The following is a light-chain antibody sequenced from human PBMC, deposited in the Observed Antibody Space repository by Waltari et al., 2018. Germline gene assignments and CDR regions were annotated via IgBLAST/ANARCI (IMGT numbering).Light chain of an antibody. CDR1: WSNIGAGYD. CDR3: QSYDTKVGVV. V-gene: IGLV1-40*01. Sequence: QSVLTQPPSVSGAPGQRVTISCTGSWSNIGAGYDVHWYQQLPGKAPTPLVFGVNTRPPGGPDRFFGSKSGTSASLAIPGLQPEDEADYYCQSYDTKVGVVFGGGSKLTVL. J-gene: IGLJ2*01. CDR2: GVN.